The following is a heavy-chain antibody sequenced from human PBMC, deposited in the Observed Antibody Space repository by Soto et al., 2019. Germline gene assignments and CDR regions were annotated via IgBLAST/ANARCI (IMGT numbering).Heavy chain of an antibody. V-gene: IGHV3-23*01. D-gene: IGHD1-1*01. CDR1: GFSFSTYA. Sequence: GGSLRLSCAASGFSFSTYAMSWVRQAPGKGLEWVSAISGSGGKIYYADSVKGRFTISRDNSKNTLYLQMNSLRAEDTAAYHCAKAGGHAGTYYSMDVWGQGTTVTVSS. J-gene: IGHJ6*02. CDR3: AKAGGHAGTYYSMDV. CDR2: ISGSGGKI.